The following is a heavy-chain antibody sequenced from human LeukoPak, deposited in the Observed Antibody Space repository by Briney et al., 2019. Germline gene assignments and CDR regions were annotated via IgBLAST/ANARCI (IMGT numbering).Heavy chain of an antibody. CDR1: GFTFRSYG. CDR3: AKDRYYYDSSGYYYYYYGMDV. Sequence: GGSLRLSCAASGFTFRSYGMHWVRQAPGKGLGWVAVISYDGSNKYYADSVKGRFTISRDNSKNTLYLQMNSLRAEDTAVYYCAKDRYYYDSSGYYYYYYGMDVWGQGTTVTVSS. J-gene: IGHJ6*02. V-gene: IGHV3-30*18. CDR2: ISYDGSNK. D-gene: IGHD3-22*01.